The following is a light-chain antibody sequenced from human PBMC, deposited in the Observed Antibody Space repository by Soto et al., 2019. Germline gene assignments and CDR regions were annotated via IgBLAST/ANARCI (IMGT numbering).Light chain of an antibody. V-gene: IGLV1-44*01. CDR1: SSNIGSNT. Sequence: QSVLTQPPSASGTPGQRVTISCSGSSSNIGSNTVNWYQQRPGTAPKLLIYSNNQRPSGVPDRFSGSKSGTSASLAISGLQSEDEADYYCAAWDDSLNGVVFGGGTTVTVL. CDR2: SNN. CDR3: AAWDDSLNGVV. J-gene: IGLJ2*01.